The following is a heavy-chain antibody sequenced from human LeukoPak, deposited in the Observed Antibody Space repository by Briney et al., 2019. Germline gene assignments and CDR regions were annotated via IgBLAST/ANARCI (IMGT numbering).Heavy chain of an antibody. J-gene: IGHJ4*02. D-gene: IGHD3-16*01. V-gene: IGHV3-23*01. CDR2: ITSSGGST. CDR3: EGGVMAARLYYFDY. CDR1: GFSFGSHP. Sequence: GGSLRLSCAASGFSFGSHPMNWVRQAPGKGLEWVSGITSSGGSTSYTDSVKGRLNISRDNSKIMLSLQMDSLRAEDTAVYYCEGGVMAARLYYFDYWGRGILVTVSS.